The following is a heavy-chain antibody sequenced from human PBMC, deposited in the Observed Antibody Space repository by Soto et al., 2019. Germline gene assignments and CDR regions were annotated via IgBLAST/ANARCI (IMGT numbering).Heavy chain of an antibody. D-gene: IGHD1-7*01. CDR1: GGSFSGYY. CDR2: INHSGST. CDR3: ARGRRIRLELRHYFDY. Sequence: SETLSLTCADYGGSFSGYYWSWIRQPPRKGLEWIGEINHSGSTNYNPSLKSRVTISVDTSKNQFSLKLSSVTAADTAVYYCARGRRIRLELRHYFDYWGQGTLVTVSS. V-gene: IGHV4-34*01. J-gene: IGHJ4*02.